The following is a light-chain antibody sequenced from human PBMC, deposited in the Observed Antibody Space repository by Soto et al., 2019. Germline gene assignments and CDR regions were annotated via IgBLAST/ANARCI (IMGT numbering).Light chain of an antibody. CDR3: QQRKT. J-gene: IGKJ1*01. CDR2: AAS. Sequence: DIQMTQSPSSLSASVGDRVTITCRASQSISSYLNWYQQKPGKAPKLLIYAASSLQSGVPSRFSGSGSGTDFTLTISSLQPEDFATYYCQQRKTSGQGTKVEIK. V-gene: IGKV1-39*01. CDR1: QSISSY.